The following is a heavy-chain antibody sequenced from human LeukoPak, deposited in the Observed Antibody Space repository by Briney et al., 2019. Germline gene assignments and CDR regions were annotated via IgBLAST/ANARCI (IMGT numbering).Heavy chain of an antibody. CDR2: IRYDGSNK. J-gene: IGHJ4*02. CDR3: AKDRLGSSFSFDY. V-gene: IGHV3-30*02. D-gene: IGHD6-6*01. Sequence: GGSLRLSCAASGFTFSSYWMHWVRQAPGKGLEWVAFIRYDGSNKYYAGSVKGRFTISRDNSKNTLYLQMNSLRAEDTAVYYCAKDRLGSSFSFDYWGQGTLVTVSS. CDR1: GFTFSSYW.